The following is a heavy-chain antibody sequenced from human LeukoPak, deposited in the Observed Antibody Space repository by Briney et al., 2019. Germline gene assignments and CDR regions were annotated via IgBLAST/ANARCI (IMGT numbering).Heavy chain of an antibody. D-gene: IGHD4-17*01. CDR2: LTASGNPA. V-gene: IGHV3-23*01. CDR1: GFTFSNYA. Sequence: GESLRLSCAASGFTFSNYAMSWVRQAPGKGLEWVSGLTASGNPAYYADSVKGRFTTSRDNSKNTLYLHMNSLRAEGTAVYYCAKGSSAVTSRAAFDNWGQGTMVTVSS. J-gene: IGHJ3*02. CDR3: AKGSSAVTSRAAFDN.